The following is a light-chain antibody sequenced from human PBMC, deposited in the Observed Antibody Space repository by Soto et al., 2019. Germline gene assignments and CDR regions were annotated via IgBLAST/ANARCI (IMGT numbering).Light chain of an antibody. J-gene: IGLJ3*02. CDR2: LNSDGSH. V-gene: IGLV4-69*01. CDR1: SGHSSYA. CDR3: QTWGTGIQV. Sequence: QLVLTQSPSASASLGASVRLTCTLSSGHSSYAIAWHQQQPEKGPRYLMNLNSDGSHSKGDGIPDRFSGSSSGAERYLTISSVQSEDEDDYYCQTWGTGIQVFGGGTKLTVL.